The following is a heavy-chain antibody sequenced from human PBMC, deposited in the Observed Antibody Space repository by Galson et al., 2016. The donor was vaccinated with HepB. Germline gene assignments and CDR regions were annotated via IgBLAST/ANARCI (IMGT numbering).Heavy chain of an antibody. Sequence: SETLSLTCTVSGTSFSGYFWSWIRQPPGKGLEWIGYIFYSGSTNYKSSLKSRITISVDTSKNQFSLNLRSVTAADTAVYYCARVIDGYYGSGSYGYWGQGTLVTVSS. CDR2: IFYSGST. D-gene: IGHD3-10*01. V-gene: IGHV4-59*12. CDR1: GTSFSGYF. CDR3: ARVIDGYYGSGSYGY. J-gene: IGHJ4*02.